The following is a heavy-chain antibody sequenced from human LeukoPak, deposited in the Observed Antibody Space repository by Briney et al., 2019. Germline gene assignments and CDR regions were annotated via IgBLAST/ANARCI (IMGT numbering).Heavy chain of an antibody. CDR3: TKDGGPDSGWDLDY. J-gene: IGHJ4*02. CDR2: FYASGSST. CDR1: GFTFSTYS. D-gene: IGHD6-19*01. V-gene: IGHV3-23*01. Sequence: GESLRLSCAASGFTFSTYSMTWVRQGPGKGLEWVLSFYASGSSTFYADSVKGRFTISRDNSKNTLYLQMSSLRTEDTAIYYCTKDGGPDSGWDLDYWGQGTLVTVSS.